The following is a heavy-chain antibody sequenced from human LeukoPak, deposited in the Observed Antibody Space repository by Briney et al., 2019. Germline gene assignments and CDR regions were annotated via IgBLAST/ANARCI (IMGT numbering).Heavy chain of an antibody. D-gene: IGHD4-17*01. CDR2: INHSGST. CDR1: GGSFSGYY. CDR3: ARAPDDGDYLNIDY. J-gene: IGHJ4*02. V-gene: IGHV4-34*01. Sequence: SETLSLTCAVYGGSFSGYYWSWIRQPPGKGLEWIGEINHSGSTNYNPSLKSRVTISVDTSKNQFSLKLSSVTAADTAVYYCARAPDDGDYLNIDYWGQGILVTVSS.